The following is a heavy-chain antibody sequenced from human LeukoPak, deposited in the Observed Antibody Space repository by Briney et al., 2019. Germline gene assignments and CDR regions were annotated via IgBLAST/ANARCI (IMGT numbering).Heavy chain of an antibody. J-gene: IGHJ3*02. V-gene: IGHV3-23*01. CDR1: GFTFSRNG. CDR2: ISGSGGNT. D-gene: IGHD6-6*01. Sequence: GGSLRLSCAASGFTFSRNGMTWVRQAPGKGLEWVSAISGSGGNTYYADSVKGRFTISRDNSKNTLYLQMNSLRAEDTAVYYCARDSEYSSASLAAFDIWGQGTMVTVSS. CDR3: ARDSEYSSASLAAFDI.